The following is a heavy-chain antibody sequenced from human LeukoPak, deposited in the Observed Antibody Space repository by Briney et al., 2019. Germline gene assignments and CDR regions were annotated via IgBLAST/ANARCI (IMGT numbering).Heavy chain of an antibody. V-gene: IGHV4-39*01. Sequence: SETLSLTCTVSGGSLSSSSYFWGWIRQPPGTGLDWLGSIYYSGSTYYNPSLKSRVTISIDTSKNQFSLKLTSVTAADTAVYYCARLGKVYGHGYNWGQGTLVTVSS. D-gene: IGHD5-24*01. CDR3: ARLGKVYGHGYN. CDR2: IYYSGST. CDR1: GGSLSSSSYF. J-gene: IGHJ4*02.